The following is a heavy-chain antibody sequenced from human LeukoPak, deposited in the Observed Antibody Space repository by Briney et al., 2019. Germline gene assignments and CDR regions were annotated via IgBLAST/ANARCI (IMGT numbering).Heavy chain of an antibody. CDR3: ARDRVRIQRRIDY. J-gene: IGHJ4*02. CDR1: GGSFSGYY. Sequence: PSETLSLTCAVYGGSFSGYYWSWLRQPPGKGLEWIGEINHSGSANYNPSLKSRVTISVDTSKNQFSLKLSSVTAADTAVYYCARDRVRIQRRIDYWGQGTLVTVPS. CDR2: INHSGSA. D-gene: IGHD5-18*01. V-gene: IGHV4-34*01.